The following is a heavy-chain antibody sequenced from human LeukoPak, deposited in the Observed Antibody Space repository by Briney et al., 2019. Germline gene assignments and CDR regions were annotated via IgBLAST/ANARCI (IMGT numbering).Heavy chain of an antibody. Sequence: PGGSLRLSCAASGFTFSSYDMHWVRQAPGKGLEWVAVISYDGSNKYYADSVKGRFTISRDNAKNSLCLQMNSLRAEDTAVYYCARGCSSTSCYRYYYYYYMDVWGKGTTVTISS. D-gene: IGHD2-2*01. CDR1: GFTFSSYD. V-gene: IGHV3-30*03. CDR3: ARGCSSTSCYRYYYYYYMDV. J-gene: IGHJ6*03. CDR2: ISYDGSNK.